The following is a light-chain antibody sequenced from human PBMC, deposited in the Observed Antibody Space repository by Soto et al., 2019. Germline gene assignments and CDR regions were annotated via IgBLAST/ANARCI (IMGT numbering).Light chain of an antibody. V-gene: IGLV2-18*01. CDR1: SSDVGSYNR. CDR3: SLYTSSSTYV. CDR2: EVS. Sequence: QSVLTQPPSVSGSPGQSVTISCTGTSSDVGSYNRVSWYQQPPGTAPKLMIYEVSNRPSGVPDRFSGSKSGNTASLTISGLQAEDEADYYCSLYTSSSTYVFGTGTQ. J-gene: IGLJ1*01.